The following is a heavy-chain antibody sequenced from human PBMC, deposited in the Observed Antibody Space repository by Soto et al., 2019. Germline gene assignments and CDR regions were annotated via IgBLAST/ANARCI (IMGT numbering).Heavy chain of an antibody. Sequence: QVQLVQSGAEVKESGASVTVSCKASNYIFTTYGITWARQAPGQGLEWMGWISGYNGNPKYAQKFQGRVTMTTETSTSTAYMEVRRLRSDDTAVYYCARVAMVGGVLTESKGFDYWGQGTLVTVSS. V-gene: IGHV1-18*01. CDR3: ARVAMVGGVLTESKGFDY. CDR2: ISGYNGNP. J-gene: IGHJ4*02. CDR1: NYIFTTYG. D-gene: IGHD3-10*01.